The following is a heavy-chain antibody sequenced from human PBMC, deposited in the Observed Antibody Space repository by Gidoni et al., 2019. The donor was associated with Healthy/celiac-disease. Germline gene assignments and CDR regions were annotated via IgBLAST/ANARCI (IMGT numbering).Heavy chain of an antibody. J-gene: IGHJ5*02. Sequence: QVQLVQSGAEVKKPGASVKVSCKASGYTFTSYYMHWVRQAPGQGLAWMGIINPSGGSTSYAQKFQGRVTMTRDTSTSTVYIELSSLRSEDTAVYYCARDRMQVGPKGWFDPWGHGTLVTVSS. V-gene: IGHV1-46*01. D-gene: IGHD2-15*01. CDR3: ARDRMQVGPKGWFDP. CDR2: INPSGGST. CDR1: GYTFTSYY.